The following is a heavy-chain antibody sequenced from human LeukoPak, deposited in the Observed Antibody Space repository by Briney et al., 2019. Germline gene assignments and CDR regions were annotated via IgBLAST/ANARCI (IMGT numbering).Heavy chain of an antibody. CDR2: INNNSSYM. V-gene: IGHV3-21*01. CDR1: GFTFSSYS. Sequence: GGSLRLSCAASGFTFSSYSMNWVRQAPGKGLEWVSYINNNSSYMYYADSVKGRFTISRDNAKNSLYLQMSSLRAEDMAVYYCARDQGGATVEDFGYFDYWGQGTLVTVSS. J-gene: IGHJ4*02. CDR3: ARDQGGATVEDFGYFDY. D-gene: IGHD4-23*01.